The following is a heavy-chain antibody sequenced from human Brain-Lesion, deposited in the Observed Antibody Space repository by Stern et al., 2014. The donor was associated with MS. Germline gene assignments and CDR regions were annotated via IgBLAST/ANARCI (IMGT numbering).Heavy chain of an antibody. CDR1: GFNFSSYW. Sequence: EVHLVESGGGLVQPGGSLRLSCAASGFNFSSYWMHWVRQFPEKGLFWVSQINRDGSDTSYADSVKGRLSISRDNIRNMLYLRMTSLRAEDTAVYYCARGVGDYWGQGARVTVSS. V-gene: IGHV3-74*02. CDR3: ARGVGDY. D-gene: IGHD3-16*01. CDR2: INRDGSDT. J-gene: IGHJ4*02.